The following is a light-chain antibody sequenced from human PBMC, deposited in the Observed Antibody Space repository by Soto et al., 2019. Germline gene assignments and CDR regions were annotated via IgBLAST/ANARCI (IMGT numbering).Light chain of an antibody. CDR1: QSLSSSY. CDR2: GAS. J-gene: IGKJ2*01. V-gene: IGKV3-20*01. Sequence: EIVLTQSPGTLSLSPGERATLSCRASQSLSSSYLAWYQQKPGQAPRLLIYGASSRATGIPDRFSGSGSGTAFTLTISRLEPEDFAVYYCQQYGSSPYTFGQGTKLEIK. CDR3: QQYGSSPYT.